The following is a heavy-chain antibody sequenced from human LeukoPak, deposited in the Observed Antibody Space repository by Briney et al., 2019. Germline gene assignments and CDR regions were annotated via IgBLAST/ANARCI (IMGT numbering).Heavy chain of an antibody. J-gene: IGHJ4*02. CDR1: GFTFSSYA. CDR3: AGDTPPGGDYYFDY. CDR2: ISGSGGST. Sequence: GGSLRLSCAASGFTFSSYAMSWVRQAPGKGLEWVSAISGSGGSTYYADSVKGRFTISRDNSKNTLYLQMNSLRAEDTGVYYCAGDTPPGGDYYFDYWGQGTLVIVSS. V-gene: IGHV3-23*01. D-gene: IGHD3-16*01.